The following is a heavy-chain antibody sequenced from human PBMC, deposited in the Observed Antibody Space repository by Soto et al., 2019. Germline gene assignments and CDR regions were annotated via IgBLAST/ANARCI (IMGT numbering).Heavy chain of an antibody. D-gene: IGHD5-12*01. CDR3: ARHQGYSAPYRFDS. CDR1: GGSISSYY. V-gene: IGHV4-59*08. CDR2: IYNSETT. J-gene: IGHJ4*02. Sequence: QVQLQESGPGLVKPSETLSLTCTVSGGSISSYYWSWIRQPPGKGLEWIGYIYNSETTNYNPSLNSRVPISVDTSKTQFSLKLSSVTAADTAVYYCARHQGYSAPYRFDSWGQGTLVTVSS.